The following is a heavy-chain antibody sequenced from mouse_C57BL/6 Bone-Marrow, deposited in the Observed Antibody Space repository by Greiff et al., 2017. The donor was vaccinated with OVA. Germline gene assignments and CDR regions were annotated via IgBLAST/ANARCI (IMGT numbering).Heavy chain of an antibody. CDR3: ARAGIAY. D-gene: IGHD4-1*01. J-gene: IGHJ3*01. Sequence: QVQLQQPGAELVKPGASVKLSCKASGYTFTSYWMQWVKQRPGQGLEWIGEIDPSDSYTNYNQKFKGKATLTVDTSSSTSYMQLSSLPSEDSAVYYCARAGIAYWGQGTLVTVSA. CDR2: IDPSDSYT. V-gene: IGHV1-50*01. CDR1: GYTFTSYW.